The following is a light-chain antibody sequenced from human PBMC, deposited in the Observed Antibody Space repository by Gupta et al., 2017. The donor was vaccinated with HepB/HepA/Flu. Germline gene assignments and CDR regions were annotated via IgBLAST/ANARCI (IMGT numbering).Light chain of an antibody. V-gene: IGLV1-44*01. CDR2: SSD. CDR1: RYNIGGNP. CDR3: AAWDDSLNGWV. J-gene: IGLJ3*02. Sequence: TTGQRVTISCSGGRYNIGGNPVNWYKQFPATAPTLLIYSSDQRSSGVPDRFSGSKSGTSASLAISGLQSEDEADYYCAAWDDSLNGWVFGGGTMLTVL.